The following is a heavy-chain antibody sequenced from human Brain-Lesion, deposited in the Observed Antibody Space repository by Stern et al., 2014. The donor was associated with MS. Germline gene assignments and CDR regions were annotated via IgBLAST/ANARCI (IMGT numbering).Heavy chain of an antibody. CDR2: ISSSGSP. CDR1: GGSISSGNYY. J-gene: IGHJ3*02. V-gene: IGHV4-61*02. Sequence: QLQLQESGPGLVKPSQTLSLTCTVSGGSISSGNYYWSWIRQPAGEGLEWIGRISSSGSPQYNPPLKSRVTISADTPTTQFSLRLSSVTAADTAVYYCARGNYDVLTDNGGHGFDIWGQGTMVTVSS. D-gene: IGHD3-9*01. CDR3: ARGNYDVLTDNGGHGFDI.